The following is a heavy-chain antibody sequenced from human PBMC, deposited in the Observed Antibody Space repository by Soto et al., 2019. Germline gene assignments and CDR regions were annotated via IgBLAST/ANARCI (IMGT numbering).Heavy chain of an antibody. Sequence: SETLSLTCTVSGGSISSSSYYWGWIRQPPGKGLEWIGSIYYSGSTYYNPSLKSRVTISVDTSKNQFSLKLSSVTAADTAVYYCARHKGWELLPTRFDYWGQGTLVTVSS. D-gene: IGHD1-26*01. CDR2: IYYSGST. J-gene: IGHJ4*02. V-gene: IGHV4-39*01. CDR3: ARHKGWELLPTRFDY. CDR1: GGSISSSSYY.